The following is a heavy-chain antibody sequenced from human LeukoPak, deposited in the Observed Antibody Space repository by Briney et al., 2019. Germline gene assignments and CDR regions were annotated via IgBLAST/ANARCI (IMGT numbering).Heavy chain of an antibody. D-gene: IGHD3-22*01. V-gene: IGHV3-74*01. CDR3: AKDITDYYDSSATWGAFDI. J-gene: IGHJ3*02. CDR1: GFTFSTFW. CDR2: INGDGST. Sequence: GGSLRLSCAASGFTFSTFWMHWVRQAPGKGLVWVSRINGDGSTSYADSVKGRFTISRDNAKNSLYLQMNSLRAEDTALYYCAKDITDYYDSSATWGAFDIWGQGTMVTVSS.